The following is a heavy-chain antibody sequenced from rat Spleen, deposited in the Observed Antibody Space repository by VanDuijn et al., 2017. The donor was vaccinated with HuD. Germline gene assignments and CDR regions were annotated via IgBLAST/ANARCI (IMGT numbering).Heavy chain of an antibody. V-gene: IGHV5S23*01. CDR1: GFTFSNYY. CDR2: ITNSGGST. CDR3: TRDPYNNYEDYFDY. Sequence: EVQLVESGGGLVQPGRSLKLSCAASGFTFSNYYMAWVRQAPTKGLEWVASITNSGGSTYYRDSVKGRFTISRDNAKSTLYLQMDSLRPEDTATYYCTRDPYNNYEDYFDYWGQGVMVTVSS. D-gene: IGHD1-10*01. J-gene: IGHJ2*01.